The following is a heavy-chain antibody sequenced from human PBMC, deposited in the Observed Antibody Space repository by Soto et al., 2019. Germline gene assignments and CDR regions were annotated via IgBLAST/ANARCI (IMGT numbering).Heavy chain of an antibody. CDR1: GYTFAYYE. V-gene: IGHV1-18*04. CDR2: ISAYSGNR. Sequence: QVQLVQSGAEVKKPGASVKVSCKASGYTFAYYEITWVRQAPGQGLEGMGWISAYSGNRNYAQKLQGRLTMTTDTSTNTASMELRSLTSDDTAVYYCARVVKAGDYGDYGKYYFDYWGHGTLVTVSS. D-gene: IGHD4-17*01. J-gene: IGHJ4*01. CDR3: ARVVKAGDYGDYGKYYFDY.